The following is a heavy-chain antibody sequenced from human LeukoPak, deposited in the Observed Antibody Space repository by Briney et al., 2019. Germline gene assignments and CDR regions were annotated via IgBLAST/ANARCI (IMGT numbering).Heavy chain of an antibody. J-gene: IGHJ4*02. D-gene: IGHD6-19*01. V-gene: IGHV3-30*18. CDR3: AKRSGDSSGWYALGY. CDR2: ITYDGSTK. Sequence: PGRSLRLSCAASGFTFSSYGMHWVRQAPCKGLEWVADITYDGSTKYYADSVKGRFTISRDNSKNTLYLQMNSLRGEDTAVYYCAKRSGDSSGWYALGYWGQGTLVTVS. CDR1: GFTFSSYG.